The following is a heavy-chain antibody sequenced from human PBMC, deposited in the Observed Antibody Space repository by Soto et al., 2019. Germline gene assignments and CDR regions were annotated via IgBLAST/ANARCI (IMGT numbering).Heavy chain of an antibody. CDR2: IFTGGTST. CDR1: GFTLSSYT. V-gene: IGHV3-23*01. CDR3: AKDRHPDGIWTFDY. D-gene: IGHD3-9*01. J-gene: IGHJ4*02. Sequence: PGGSLRLSCSASGFTLSSYTMSWVRLTPGKGLQWVSTIFTGGTSTVYADPVRGRFSISRDDSKNTLYLQMDNLRVDDTALYFCAKDRHPDGIWTFDYWGRGTLVTVSS.